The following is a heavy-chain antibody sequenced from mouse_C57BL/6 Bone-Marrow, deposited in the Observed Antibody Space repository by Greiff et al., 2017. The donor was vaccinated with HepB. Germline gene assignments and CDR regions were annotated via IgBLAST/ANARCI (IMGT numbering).Heavy chain of an antibody. CDR3: ARSGYGNFFDY. CDR2: IYPGDGDT. V-gene: IGHV1-82*01. Sequence: QVQLQQSGPELVKPGASVKISCKASGYAFSSSWMNWVKLRPGKGLEWIGRIYPGDGDTNYNGKFKGKATLTADKSSSTAYMQLSSLTSEDSAVYFCARSGYGNFFDYWGQGTTLTVSS. CDR1: GYAFSSSW. D-gene: IGHD2-1*01. J-gene: IGHJ2*01.